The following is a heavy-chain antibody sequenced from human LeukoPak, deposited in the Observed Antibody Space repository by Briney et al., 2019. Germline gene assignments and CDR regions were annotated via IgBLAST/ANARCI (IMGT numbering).Heavy chain of an antibody. CDR1: GYTFTSYY. V-gene: IGHV1-46*01. D-gene: IGHD3-10*01. Sequence: ASVKVSCKASGYTFTSYYMHWVRQAPGQGLEWMGVINPSGGSTSYAQKFQGRVTMTRDTSTSTVYMELSSLRSEDTAVYYCASAFNERLWFGESPPDCWGQGTLVTVSS. CDR3: ASAFNERLWFGESPPDC. J-gene: IGHJ4*02. CDR2: INPSGGST.